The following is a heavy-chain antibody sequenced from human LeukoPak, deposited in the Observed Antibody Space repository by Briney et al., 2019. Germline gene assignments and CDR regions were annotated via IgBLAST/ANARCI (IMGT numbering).Heavy chain of an antibody. V-gene: IGHV3-7*01. CDR3: ATDPYGDYVSSSFDY. D-gene: IGHD4-17*01. Sequence: GGSLRLSCAASGFTFSSYWMSWVRQAPGKGLEWVANIKQDGSKKNYVDSVKGRFTISRDNAKNSLYLQMNSLRAEDTAVYYCATDPYGDYVSSSFDYWGQGTLVTVSS. CDR2: IKQDGSKK. J-gene: IGHJ4*02. CDR1: GFTFSSYW.